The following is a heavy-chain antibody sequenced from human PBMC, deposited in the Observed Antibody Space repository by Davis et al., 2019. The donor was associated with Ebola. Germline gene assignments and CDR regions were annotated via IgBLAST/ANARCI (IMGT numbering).Heavy chain of an antibody. J-gene: IGHJ6*02. D-gene: IGHD7-27*01. CDR1: GFTFSSYA. V-gene: IGHV3-30-3*01. Sequence: GESLKISCAASGFTFSSYAMHWVRQAPGKGLEWVVVISYDGSNKYYADSVKGRFTISRDNSKNTLYLQMNSLRAEDTAVYYCASTLGYYYYGMDVWGQGTTVTVSS. CDR3: ASTLGYYYYGMDV. CDR2: ISYDGSNK.